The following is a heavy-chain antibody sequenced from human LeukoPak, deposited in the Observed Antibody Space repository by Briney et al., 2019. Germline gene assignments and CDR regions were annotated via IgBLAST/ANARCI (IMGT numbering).Heavy chain of an antibody. CDR1: GGSFSGYY. Sequence: NPSETLSLTCAVYGGSFSGYYWSWIRQPPGKGLEWIGEINHSGSTNYNPSLKSRVTISVDTSKNQFSLKLSSVTAADTAVYYCANPVSGEEDAFDIWGQGTMVTVSS. CDR3: ANPVSGEEDAFDI. J-gene: IGHJ3*02. V-gene: IGHV4-34*01. CDR2: INHSGST. D-gene: IGHD7-27*01.